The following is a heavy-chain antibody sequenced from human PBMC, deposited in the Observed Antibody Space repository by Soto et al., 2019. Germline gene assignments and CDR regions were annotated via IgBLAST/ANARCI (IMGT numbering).Heavy chain of an antibody. CDR3: ATSGGSGNDAFDI. CDR2: ISGSGGST. CDR1: GFPFSSYA. J-gene: IGHJ3*02. Sequence: GGSLRLSCAASGFPFSSYAMSWVRQAPGKGLEWVSAISGSGGSTYYADSVKGRFTISRDNSKNTLYLQMNSLRAEDTAVYYCATSGGSGNDAFDIWGQGTMVTVSS. V-gene: IGHV3-23*01. D-gene: IGHD2-15*01.